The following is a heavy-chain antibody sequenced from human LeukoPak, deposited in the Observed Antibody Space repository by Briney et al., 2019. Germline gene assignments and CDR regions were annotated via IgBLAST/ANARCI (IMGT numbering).Heavy chain of an antibody. CDR3: ANLDGYNSPFGY. CDR1: GFTFSSYG. J-gene: IGHJ4*02. Sequence: GGSLRLSCAASGFTFSSYGMHWVRQAPGKGLEWVAFIRYDGSNKYYADSVKGRFTISRDNSKNTLYLQMNSLRAEDTAVYYCANLDGYNSPFGYWGQGTLVTVSS. D-gene: IGHD5-24*01. CDR2: IRYDGSNK. V-gene: IGHV3-30*02.